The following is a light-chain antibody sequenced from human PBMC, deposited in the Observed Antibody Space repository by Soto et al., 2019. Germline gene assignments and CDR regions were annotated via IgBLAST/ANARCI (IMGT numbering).Light chain of an antibody. Sequence: EIVMTQSPATLSVSPGERATLSCRASQRVSSNLAWYQQKPGQAPRLLIYGASTRATGIPARFSGSGSGTEFTLTISSLQSEDFAVYYCQQYNNDPWTFGQGTKVEIK. CDR1: QRVSSN. V-gene: IGKV3-15*01. CDR3: QQYNNDPWT. CDR2: GAS. J-gene: IGKJ1*01.